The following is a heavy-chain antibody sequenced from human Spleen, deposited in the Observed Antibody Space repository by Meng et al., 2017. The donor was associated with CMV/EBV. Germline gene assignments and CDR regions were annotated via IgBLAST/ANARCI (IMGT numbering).Heavy chain of an antibody. CDR1: GFTFSSYW. J-gene: IGHJ6*02. Sequence: GGSLRLSCAASGFTFSSYWMSWVRQAPGKGLVWVSRINSDGSMSSYADSVKGRLTISRDNAENSLYLQMNGLRAEDTAVYYCARESSSSHALDGWGQGTTVTVSS. D-gene: IGHD2-2*01. V-gene: IGHV3-74*01. CDR3: ARESSSSHALDG. CDR2: INSDGSMS.